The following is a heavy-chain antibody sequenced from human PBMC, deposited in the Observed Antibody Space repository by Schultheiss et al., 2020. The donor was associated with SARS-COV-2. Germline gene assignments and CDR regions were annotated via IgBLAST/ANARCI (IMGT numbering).Heavy chain of an antibody. V-gene: IGHV3-30*03. CDR1: GFTFSSYG. J-gene: IGHJ6*02. D-gene: IGHD2-2*01. CDR3: ARDPGVVVPAATSWYYYYGIDV. Sequence: GGSLRLSCAASGFTFSSYGMHWVRQAPGKGLEWVAVISYDGSNKYYADSVKGRFTISRDNSKNTLYLQMNSLRAEDTAVYYCARDPGVVVPAATSWYYYYGIDVWGQGSTVTVSS. CDR2: ISYDGSNK.